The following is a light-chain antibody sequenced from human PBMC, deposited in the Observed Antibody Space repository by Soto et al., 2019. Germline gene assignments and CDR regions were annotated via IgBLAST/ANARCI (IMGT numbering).Light chain of an antibody. V-gene: IGKV3-15*01. CDR1: QSISSN. J-gene: IGKJ1*01. CDR3: QHYNHWPPWT. CDR2: GAS. Sequence: IVMTQSPATLSMSPGERATLSCRASQSISSNLAWYQQKPGQAPRLLMYGASTRATGIPARFSGSGSGTDFTLTISSLQSEDFAVYYCQHYNHWPPWTFGQGTKVEIK.